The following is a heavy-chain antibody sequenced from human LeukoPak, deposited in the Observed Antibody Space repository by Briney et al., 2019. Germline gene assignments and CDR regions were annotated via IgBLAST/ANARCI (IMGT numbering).Heavy chain of an antibody. J-gene: IGHJ4*02. CDR3: ARDRGRYYDSRSFYWGYYFDS. CDR2: ISYDGSNK. CDR1: GFTFSSYG. Sequence: GGSLRLSCAASGFTFSSYGMHWVRQAPGKGLEWVAVISYDGSNKYYADSVKGRFTISRDNSKNTLYLQMSSVRVDDTAVYYCARDRGRYYDSRSFYWGYYFDSWGQGILVTVST. D-gene: IGHD3-22*01. V-gene: IGHV3-30*03.